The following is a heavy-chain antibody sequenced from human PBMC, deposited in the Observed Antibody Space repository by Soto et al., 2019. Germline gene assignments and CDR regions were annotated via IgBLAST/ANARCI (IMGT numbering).Heavy chain of an antibody. Sequence: SVKVSCKASGGTFSSYTISWVRQAPGQGLEWMGRIIPILGIANYAQKFQGRVTMTADKSTSTAYMGLSSLRSEDTAVYYCARTYYYDSSGYYPGKYYYYGMDVWGQ. V-gene: IGHV1-69*02. D-gene: IGHD3-22*01. CDR2: IIPILGIA. CDR1: GGTFSSYT. CDR3: ARTYYYDSSGYYPGKYYYYGMDV. J-gene: IGHJ6*02.